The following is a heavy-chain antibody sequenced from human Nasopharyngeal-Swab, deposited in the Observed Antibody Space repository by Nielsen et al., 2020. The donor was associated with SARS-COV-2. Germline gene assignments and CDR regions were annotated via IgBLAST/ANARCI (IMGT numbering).Heavy chain of an antibody. D-gene: IGHD3-22*01. CDR2: IYWDDDK. CDR3: AKWWLLGDFDY. V-gene: IGHV2-5*02. Sequence: SGPTLVKPTQTLTLTCTFSGFSLSTSGVGVGWIRQPPGKALEWPALIYWDDDKRYSPSLKSRLTITKDTSKNQVVLTMTNMDPVDTATYYCAKWWLLGDFDYWGQGTLVTVSS. J-gene: IGHJ4*02. CDR1: GFSLSTSGVG.